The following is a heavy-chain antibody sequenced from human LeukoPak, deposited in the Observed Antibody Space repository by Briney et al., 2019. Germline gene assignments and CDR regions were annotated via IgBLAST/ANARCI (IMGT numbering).Heavy chain of an antibody. CDR3: ARDGGRKLDY. CDR1: GGSISSGGYY. Sequence: SQTLSLTCTVSGGSISSGGYYWSWIRQHPGKGLEWIGYIYYSGSTYYHPSPNSRVTISVDTSKIQLSLKLSSATAADTAVYYCARDGGRKLDYWGQGTLVTVSS. J-gene: IGHJ4*02. CDR2: IYYSGST. V-gene: IGHV4-31*03. D-gene: IGHD3-16*01.